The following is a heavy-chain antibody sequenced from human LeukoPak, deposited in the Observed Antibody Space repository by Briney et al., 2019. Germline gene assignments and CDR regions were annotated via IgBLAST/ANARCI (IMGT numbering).Heavy chain of an antibody. CDR2: INQDGSEN. CDR3: ARVGVGSTNFDY. CDR1: GFTFSSYW. Sequence: PGGSLRLSCAASGFTFSSYWMSWVRQAPGKGLEWVANINQDGSENYYVDSVQGRFTSSRDNAKNSLYMQMSSLRAEDTALYYCARVGVGSTNFDYWGQGTMVTVSS. V-gene: IGHV3-7*01. J-gene: IGHJ4*02. D-gene: IGHD1-26*01.